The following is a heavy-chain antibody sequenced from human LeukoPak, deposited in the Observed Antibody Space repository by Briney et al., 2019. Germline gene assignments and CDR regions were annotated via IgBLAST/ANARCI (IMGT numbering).Heavy chain of an antibody. D-gene: IGHD5-12*01. CDR3: ARDTRTVMSGYDYGYFDY. Sequence: SVKVSCKASGGTFSSYAISWVRQAPGQGLEWMGGIIPIFGTANYAQKFQGRVTITTDESTSTAYMELSSLRSEDTAVYYCARDTRTVMSGYDYGYFDYWGQGTLVTVSS. V-gene: IGHV1-69*05. CDR2: IIPIFGTA. CDR1: GGTFSSYA. J-gene: IGHJ4*02.